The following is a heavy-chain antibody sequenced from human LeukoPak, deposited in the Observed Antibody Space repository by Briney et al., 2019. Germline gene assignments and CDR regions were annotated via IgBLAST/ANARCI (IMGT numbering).Heavy chain of an antibody. CDR2: IYYSGNT. CDR1: GGSISSSTYY. D-gene: IGHD4-17*01. V-gene: IGHV4-39*01. J-gene: IGHJ5*02. CDR3: ARATVTSYNWFDP. Sequence: SETLSLTCSVSGGSISSSTYYWGWIRQPPGKGPEWIGSIYYSGNTYYNPSLKSRVTISVDTSKNQFSLKLSSVTAADTAVYYCARATVTSYNWFDPWGQGTLVTVSS.